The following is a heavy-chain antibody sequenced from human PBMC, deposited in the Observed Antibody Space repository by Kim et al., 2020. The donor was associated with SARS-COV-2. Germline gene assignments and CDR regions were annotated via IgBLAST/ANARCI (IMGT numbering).Heavy chain of an antibody. Sequence: GESLKISCGGSGYSFTSYWIAWVRQMPGKGLEWMGIIYPGDSEIRYSPSFQGQVTISAEKSISTAYLQWSSLKASDTAMYYCARLWRGSKYSSSGGMDVWGQGITVSVSS. V-gene: IGHV5-51*01. CDR1: GYSFTSYW. D-gene: IGHD6-6*01. CDR3: ARLWRGSKYSSSGGMDV. CDR2: IYPGDSEI. J-gene: IGHJ6*02.